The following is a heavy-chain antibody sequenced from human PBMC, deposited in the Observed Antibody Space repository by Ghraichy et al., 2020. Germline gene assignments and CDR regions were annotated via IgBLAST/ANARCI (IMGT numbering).Heavy chain of an antibody. CDR2: NYTSGGT. CDR1: GGSLSSADYS. Sequence: SETLSLTCSVSGGSLSSADYSWTWIRQPAGKGLEWIVRNYTSGGTYYNPSLKSRVSMSVDTSKNQFSLKLSSVTAADTAVYYCARETGRIGSSHETLDYCGPGTLVTVSS. V-gene: IGHV4-61*02. D-gene: IGHD1-1*01. CDR3: ARETGRIGSSHETLDY. J-gene: IGHJ4*02.